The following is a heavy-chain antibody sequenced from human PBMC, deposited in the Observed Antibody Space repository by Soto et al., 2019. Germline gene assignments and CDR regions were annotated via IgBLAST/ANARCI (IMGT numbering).Heavy chain of an antibody. CDR2: IYYSGST. J-gene: IGHJ4*02. Sequence: QVQLQESGPGLVKPSQTLSLTCTVSGGSISSGGYYWSWIRQHPGKGLEWIGYIYYSGSTYYNPYLKSRVTISVDTSKNQFSLKLSSVTAADTAVYYCAREVTEDYYDSSGYYSYWGQGTLVTVSS. CDR1: GGSISSGGYY. V-gene: IGHV4-31*03. D-gene: IGHD3-22*01. CDR3: AREVTEDYYDSSGYYSY.